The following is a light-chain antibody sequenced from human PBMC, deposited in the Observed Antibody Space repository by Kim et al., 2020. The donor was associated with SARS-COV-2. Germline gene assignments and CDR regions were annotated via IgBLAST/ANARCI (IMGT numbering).Light chain of an antibody. V-gene: IGKV3-20*01. Sequence: LSPVQGATFSGRANHSVSRNFLTCYHQKPGQAPRLLIFGASDRPSGLPDRFSGSGSGTDFTLTINSLEPEDFAVYYCQQYGTSLYTFGQGTKLEI. CDR2: GAS. J-gene: IGKJ2*01. CDR3: QQYGTSLYT. CDR1: HSVSRNF.